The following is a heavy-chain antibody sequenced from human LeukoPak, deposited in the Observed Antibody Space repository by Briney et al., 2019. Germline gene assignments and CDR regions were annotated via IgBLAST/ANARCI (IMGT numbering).Heavy chain of an antibody. Sequence: QAGGSLRLSCAASGFTFSSYSMNWVRQAPGKGLEWVSYISSSSSTIYYADSVKGRFTISRHNAKRSLYLQMNSLRAEDTAVYYCARDLGGYGDYGTNFDYWGQGTLVTVSS. CDR1: GFTFSSYS. CDR2: ISSSSSTI. CDR3: ARDLGGYGDYGTNFDY. V-gene: IGHV3-48*04. J-gene: IGHJ4*02. D-gene: IGHD4-17*01.